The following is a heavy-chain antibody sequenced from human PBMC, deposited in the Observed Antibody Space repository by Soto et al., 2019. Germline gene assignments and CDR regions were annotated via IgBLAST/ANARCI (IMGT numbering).Heavy chain of an antibody. CDR2: ISSSSSTL. Sequence: EVQLVESGGGLVQPGGSLRLSCAASGFTFSSYSMNWVRQAPGKGLEWVSYISSSSSTLYYADSVKGRFTISRDNAKNSLYLQMNSLRAEDTAVYYCATAYGDYDYWGQGTLVTVSS. CDR3: ATAYGDYDY. J-gene: IGHJ4*02. CDR1: GFTFSSYS. V-gene: IGHV3-48*01. D-gene: IGHD4-17*01.